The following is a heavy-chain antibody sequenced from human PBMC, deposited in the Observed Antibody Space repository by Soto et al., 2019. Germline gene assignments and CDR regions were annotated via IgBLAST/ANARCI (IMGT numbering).Heavy chain of an antibody. J-gene: IGHJ4*02. D-gene: IGHD4-17*01. CDR3: ARDPDYVDYVLYFDY. CDR1: AFTFSYYS. V-gene: IGHV3-21*01. Sequence: EVQLVESGGGLVKPGGSLRLSCAASAFTFSYYSMNWVRQAPGKGLEWVSSISSSSSYIYYADSVKGRFTISRDNAKNSLYLQMNSLRAEDTAVYYCARDPDYVDYVLYFDYWGQGTLVTVSS. CDR2: ISSSSSYI.